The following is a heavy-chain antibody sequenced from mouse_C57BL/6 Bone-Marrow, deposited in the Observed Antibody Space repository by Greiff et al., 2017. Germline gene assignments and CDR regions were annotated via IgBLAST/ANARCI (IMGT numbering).Heavy chain of an antibody. D-gene: IGHD1-1*01. V-gene: IGHV1-55*01. CDR1: GYTFTDYY. CDR2: IYPGSGST. CDR3: ARSRGGRRYFDV. J-gene: IGHJ1*03. Sequence: VQLQHSGAELAKPGASVKISCKASGYTFTDYYINWVQQRPGQGLEWIGDIYPGSGSTNYNEKFKSKATLTVDTSSSTAYMQLSSLTSEDSAVYYGARSRGGRRYFDVWGTGTTVTVSS.